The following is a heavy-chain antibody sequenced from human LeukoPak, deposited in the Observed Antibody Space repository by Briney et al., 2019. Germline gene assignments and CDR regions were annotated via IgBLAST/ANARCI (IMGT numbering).Heavy chain of an antibody. CDR2: IKQDESEK. J-gene: IGHJ6*03. Sequence: GGSLRLSCEASGFIFSNYWMSWVRQAPGKGLEWVGNIKQDESEKYYVDSVKGRFTMSRDNSKNTLYLQMNSLRAEDTAVYYCAKLTGTTSEGFVYYYYYMDVWGKGTTVTVSS. D-gene: IGHD1-7*01. CDR1: GFIFSNYW. V-gene: IGHV3-7*03. CDR3: AKLTGTTSEGFVYYYYYMDV.